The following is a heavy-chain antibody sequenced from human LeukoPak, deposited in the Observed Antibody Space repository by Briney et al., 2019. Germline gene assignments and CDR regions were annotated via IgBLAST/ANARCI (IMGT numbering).Heavy chain of an antibody. Sequence: SETQSLTCAVYGGSFSGYYWSWIRQPPGKGLEWIGEINHSGSTNYNPSLKSRVTISVDTSKNQFSLKLSSVTAADTAVYYCARGRVWQQLVRVRIYGMDVWGQGTTVTVSS. V-gene: IGHV4-34*01. D-gene: IGHD6-13*01. CDR1: GGSFSGYY. CDR2: INHSGST. J-gene: IGHJ6*02. CDR3: ARGRVWQQLVRVRIYGMDV.